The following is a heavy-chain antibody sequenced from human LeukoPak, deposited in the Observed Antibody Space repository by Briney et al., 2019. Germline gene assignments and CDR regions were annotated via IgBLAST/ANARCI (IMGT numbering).Heavy chain of an antibody. CDR2: ITSSSGYI. CDR1: GFTFSTYS. V-gene: IGHV3-21*01. CDR3: ARDRWSYYFDY. J-gene: IGHJ4*02. Sequence: MPGGSLRLSCAASGFTFSTYSMNWVRQAPGKGLEWVSSITSSSGYIYYADSVKGRFTISRDNANNSLYLQMNSLRAEDTAVYYCARDRWSYYFDYWGQGALVTVSS. D-gene: IGHD6-13*01.